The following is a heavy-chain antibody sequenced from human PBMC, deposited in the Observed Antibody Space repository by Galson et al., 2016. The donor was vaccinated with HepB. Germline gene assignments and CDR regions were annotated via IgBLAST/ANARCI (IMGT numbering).Heavy chain of an antibody. J-gene: IGHJ3*01. CDR1: GFTFHIYW. CDR3: ARNYHYGSGSYIPYF. D-gene: IGHD3-10*01. Sequence: SLRLSCATSGFTFHIYWMSWVRRAPGKGLEWVANIKQDGTEKNYVDSVKGRFTISRDSATRSVHLQMNSLRAEDTAVYYCARNYHYGSGSYIPYFWGQGTRVTVST. CDR2: IKQDGTEK. V-gene: IGHV3-7*01.